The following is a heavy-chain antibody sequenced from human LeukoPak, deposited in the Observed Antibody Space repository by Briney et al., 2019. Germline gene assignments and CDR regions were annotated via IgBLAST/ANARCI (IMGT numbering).Heavy chain of an antibody. Sequence: PSETLSLTCTVSGGSISTYYWSWIRQPPGKGLEWIGYIYYSGSTTYSPSLKSRVTISVDTSKNQFSLKLSSVTAADTAVYYCARDFRTGIAAAVDAFDIWGQGTMVTVSS. D-gene: IGHD6-13*01. J-gene: IGHJ3*02. V-gene: IGHV4-59*12. CDR2: IYYSGST. CDR3: ARDFRTGIAAAVDAFDI. CDR1: GGSISTYY.